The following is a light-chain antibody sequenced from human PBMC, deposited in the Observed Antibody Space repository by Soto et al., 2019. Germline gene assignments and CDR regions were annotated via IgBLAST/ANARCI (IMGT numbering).Light chain of an antibody. V-gene: IGKV3-20*01. CDR1: ESVSSTY. CDR2: GAS. Sequence: EIVLTQSPGTLSLSPGDRATLSCRASESVSSTYLAWYQQKPGQAPRLLIYGASSRASGIPDRFSGSGSGTDLTLTISRLEPEDFAVYYCQQYGSSPPDTFGGGTKVDIK. J-gene: IGKJ4*01. CDR3: QQYGSSPPDT.